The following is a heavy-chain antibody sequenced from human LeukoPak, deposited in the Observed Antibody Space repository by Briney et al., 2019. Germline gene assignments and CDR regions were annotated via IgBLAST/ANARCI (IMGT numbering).Heavy chain of an antibody. CDR3: AKSRKTMYYYDSSGPDTFDI. D-gene: IGHD3-22*01. CDR2: ISGSGGST. V-gene: IGHV3-23*01. Sequence: GGSLRLSCGASGFTFSSYGMTWVRQAPGEGLEWVSLISGSGGSTYYADSVKGRFTISRDNSKNTLYLQMNSLSAEDTAVYYRAKSRKTMYYYDSSGPDTFDIWGQGTKVTVSS. J-gene: IGHJ3*02. CDR1: GFTFSSYG.